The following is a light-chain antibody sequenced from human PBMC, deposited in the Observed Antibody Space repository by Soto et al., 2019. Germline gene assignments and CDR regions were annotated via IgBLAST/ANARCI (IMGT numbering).Light chain of an antibody. J-gene: IGLJ3*02. CDR2: GNS. CDR1: SSNIGAGYN. Sequence: QSVLTQPPSVSGAPGQRVTISCTGRSSNIGAGYNVHWYQQLPVTAPKLLIYGNSNRPSGVPDRFSGSKSGTSASLAITGLQAEDEADYYCQSYDSSLSGWVFGGGTQLTVL. V-gene: IGLV1-40*01. CDR3: QSYDSSLSGWV.